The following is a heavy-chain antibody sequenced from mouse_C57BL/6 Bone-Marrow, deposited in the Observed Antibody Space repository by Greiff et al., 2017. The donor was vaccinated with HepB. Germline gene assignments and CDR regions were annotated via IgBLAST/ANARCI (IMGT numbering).Heavy chain of an antibody. CDR1: GFTFSSYG. J-gene: IGHJ4*01. Sequence: EVKLVESGGDLVKPGGSLKLSCAASGFTFSSYGMSWVRQTPDKRLEWVATISSGGSYTYYPDSVKGRFTISRDNAKNTLYLQMSSLKSEDTAMYYCARGWGYAMDYWGQGTSVTVSS. V-gene: IGHV5-6*01. CDR2: ISSGGSYT. D-gene: IGHD3-3*01. CDR3: ARGWGYAMDY.